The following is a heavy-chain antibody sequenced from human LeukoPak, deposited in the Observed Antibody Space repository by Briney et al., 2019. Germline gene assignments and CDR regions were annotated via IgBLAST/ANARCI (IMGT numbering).Heavy chain of an antibody. V-gene: IGHV5-51*01. J-gene: IGHJ4*02. CDR3: ASGYYDYVWGSYRPFDY. Sequence: GESLKISCKGSGYSFTTYWIGWVRQMPGKGLEWMGIIYPGDSDTRYSPSFQGQVTISADKSISTAYLQWSSLKASDTAMYYCASGYYDYVWGSYRPFDYWGQGTLVTVSS. CDR1: GYSFTTYW. D-gene: IGHD3-16*02. CDR2: IYPGDSDT.